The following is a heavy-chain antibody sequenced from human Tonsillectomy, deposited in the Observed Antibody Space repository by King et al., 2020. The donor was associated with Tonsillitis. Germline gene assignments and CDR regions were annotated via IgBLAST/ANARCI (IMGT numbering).Heavy chain of an antibody. Sequence: VQLVESGGGLVQPGGSLRLSCAASGFTFSSYEMNWVRPAPGKGLEWVSYISSSGSTIYYADSVKGRFTISRDNAKNSLYLQMNSLRAEDTAVYYCARGSRTVAAAGLGVGYWGQGTLVTVSS. CDR2: ISSSGSTI. D-gene: IGHD6-13*01. CDR1: GFTFSSYE. CDR3: ARGSRTVAAAGLGVGY. V-gene: IGHV3-48*03. J-gene: IGHJ4*02.